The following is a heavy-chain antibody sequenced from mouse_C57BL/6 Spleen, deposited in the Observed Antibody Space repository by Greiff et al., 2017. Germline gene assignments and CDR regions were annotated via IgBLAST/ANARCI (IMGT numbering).Heavy chain of an antibody. V-gene: IGHV1-64*01. CDR1: GYTFTSYW. CDR3: ARWGYYDYDLYYYAMDY. CDR2: IHPNSGST. Sequence: VQLQQPGAELVKPGASVKLSCKASGYTFTSYWMHWVKQRPGQGLEWIGMIHPNSGSTNYNEKFKSKATLTVDKSSSTAYMQLSSLTSEDSAVXYCARWGYYDYDLYYYAMDYWGQGTSVTVSS. D-gene: IGHD2-4*01. J-gene: IGHJ4*01.